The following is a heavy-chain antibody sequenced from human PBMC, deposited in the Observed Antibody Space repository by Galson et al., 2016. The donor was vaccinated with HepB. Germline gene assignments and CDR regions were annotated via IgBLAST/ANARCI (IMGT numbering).Heavy chain of an antibody. CDR3: ARGVYGDHGWFDY. V-gene: IGHV3-66*02. D-gene: IGHD4-17*01. CDR1: GFTVSSNY. J-gene: IGHJ4*02. Sequence: SLRLSCAASGFTVSSNYMSWVRQAPGKGLEWVSVIYSGGTTYYADSVKGRFTISRDNSKNTLFLQMNPLRPEDTAVYYCARGVYGDHGWFDYWGQGTLVTVSS. CDR2: IYSGGTT.